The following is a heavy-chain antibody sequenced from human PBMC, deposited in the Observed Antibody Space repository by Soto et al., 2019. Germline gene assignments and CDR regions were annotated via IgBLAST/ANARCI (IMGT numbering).Heavy chain of an antibody. Sequence: EVQLLESGGGLVQPGGSLRLSCVASGFTFSSYAMSWVRQAPGKGLEWVSAISGSGGSTYYADSVKGRFTISRDNSKNTLYLQMNSLRAEDTAVYYCAKGSGYDFWSGYYYYYYGMDVWGQGTTVTVSS. V-gene: IGHV3-23*01. CDR3: AKGSGYDFWSGYYYYYYGMDV. CDR1: GFTFSSYA. CDR2: ISGSGGST. D-gene: IGHD3-3*01. J-gene: IGHJ6*02.